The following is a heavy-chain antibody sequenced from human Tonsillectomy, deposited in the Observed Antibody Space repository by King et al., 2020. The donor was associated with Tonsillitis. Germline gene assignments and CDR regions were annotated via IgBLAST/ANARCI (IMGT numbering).Heavy chain of an antibody. CDR1: GGSISSGSYY. D-gene: IGHD5-18*01. Sequence: QLQESGPGLVKPSQTLSLSCTVSGGSISSGSYYWTWIRQPAGKGLEWIAHIYTSGSTIYSPSLESRVSISVDTSKNQYSLRFTSVTAADTAVYYCARGRGSTDGFGAFDIWGQGTVVTTSS. CDR2: IYTSGST. V-gene: IGHV4-61*09. CDR3: ARGRGSTDGFGAFDI. J-gene: IGHJ3*02.